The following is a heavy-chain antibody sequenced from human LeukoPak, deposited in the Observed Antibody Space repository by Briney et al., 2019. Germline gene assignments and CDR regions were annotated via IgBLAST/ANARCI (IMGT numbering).Heavy chain of an antibody. V-gene: IGHV3-74*01. D-gene: IGHD3-10*01. J-gene: IGHJ3*02. CDR3: SVFYGSWSYYTDDFDI. Sequence: VGAPRLSCAPSGFTFCSYWRHWGRQAPGRGVVWGSRINSDGSSTSYSDSVKGGFTTSRDNATNTPYLRMNTLRAAETAVYYYSVFYGSWSYYTDDFDIWGQGTMVTVS. CDR2: INSDGSST. CDR1: GFTFCSYW.